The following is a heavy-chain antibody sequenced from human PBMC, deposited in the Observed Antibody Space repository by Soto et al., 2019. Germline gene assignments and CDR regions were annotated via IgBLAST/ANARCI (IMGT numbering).Heavy chain of an antibody. D-gene: IGHD3-10*01. CDR2: ISGSGGST. J-gene: IGHJ4*02. CDR1: GFTFSSYA. Sequence: GGSLRLSCAASGFTFSSYAMSWVRQAPGKGLEWVSAISGSGGSTYYADSVKGRFTISRDNSKNTLYLQMNSLRAEDTAVYYCAKARYGSGSYYNLGTFDYWGQGTLVTVSS. CDR3: AKARYGSGSYYNLGTFDY. V-gene: IGHV3-23*01.